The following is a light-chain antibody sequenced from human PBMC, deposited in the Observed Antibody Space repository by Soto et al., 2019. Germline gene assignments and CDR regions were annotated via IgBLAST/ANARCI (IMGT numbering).Light chain of an antibody. V-gene: IGKV1-5*01. CDR2: DAS. Sequence: GDRVTITCRASQSISNWLAWYQQKPGKAPKVLIFDASSLESGVPSRFSGSGSATEFTLTISSLQPDDFATYYCQQYSTYPWTFGQGTKVDI. CDR3: QQYSTYPWT. CDR1: QSISNW. J-gene: IGKJ1*01.